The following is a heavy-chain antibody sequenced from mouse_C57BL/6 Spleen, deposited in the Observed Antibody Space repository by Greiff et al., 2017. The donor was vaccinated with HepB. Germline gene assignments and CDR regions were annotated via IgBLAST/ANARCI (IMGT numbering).Heavy chain of an antibody. V-gene: IGHV1-64*01. J-gene: IGHJ4*01. CDR1: GYTFTSYW. D-gene: IGHD1-1*01. Sequence: VQLQEPGAELVKPGASVKLSCKASGYTFTSYWMHWVKQRPGQGLEWIGMIHPNSGSTNYNEKFKSKATLTVDKSSSTADMQLSSLTSEDSAVYYCARLLRYAMDYWGQGTSVTVSS. CDR3: ARLLRYAMDY. CDR2: IHPNSGST.